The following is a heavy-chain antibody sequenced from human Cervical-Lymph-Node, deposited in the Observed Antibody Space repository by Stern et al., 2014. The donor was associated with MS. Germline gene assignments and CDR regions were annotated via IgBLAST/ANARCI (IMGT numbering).Heavy chain of an antibody. CDR3: ARHVGDYSNDY. CDR2: IYPGDSDT. J-gene: IGHJ4*02. V-gene: IGHV5-51*04. Sequence: VQLVESGAEMKQPGESLKISCKVSGYNFNTYWIAWVRQMPGKGLEWMGFIYPGDSDTRYSPSFQGQVTISVDKPISTAYLQWSSLKASDTAIYYCARHVGDYSNDYWGQGTLVTVSS. D-gene: IGHD4-11*01. CDR1: GYNFNTYW.